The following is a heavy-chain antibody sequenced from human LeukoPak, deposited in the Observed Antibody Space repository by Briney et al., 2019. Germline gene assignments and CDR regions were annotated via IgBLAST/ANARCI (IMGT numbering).Heavy chain of an antibody. Sequence: PGGSLRLSCAASGFNYSSYTMNWVRQAPGMGLEWLSYISASRGITYYADSVKGRFTISRDNPKNTLYLQMDSLRAEDTAVYYCAGGLLGCRGGSCYPTDYWGQGTLVTVSS. J-gene: IGHJ4*02. CDR3: AGGLLGCRGGSCYPTDY. V-gene: IGHV3-48*01. CDR2: ISASRGIT. D-gene: IGHD2-15*01. CDR1: GFNYSSYT.